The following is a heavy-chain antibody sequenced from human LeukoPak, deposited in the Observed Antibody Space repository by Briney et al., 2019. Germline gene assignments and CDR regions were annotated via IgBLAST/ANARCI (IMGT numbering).Heavy chain of an antibody. J-gene: IGHJ6*03. CDR1: GFTFSSYG. Sequence: GGSLRLSCAASGFTFSSYGTHWVRQAPGKGLEWVAFIRYDGSNKYYADSVKGRFTISRDNSKNTLYLQMNSLRAEDTAVYYCAKDRIAVAGSRYCYYMDVWGKGTTVTISS. D-gene: IGHD6-19*01. CDR2: IRYDGSNK. CDR3: AKDRIAVAGSRYCYYMDV. V-gene: IGHV3-30*02.